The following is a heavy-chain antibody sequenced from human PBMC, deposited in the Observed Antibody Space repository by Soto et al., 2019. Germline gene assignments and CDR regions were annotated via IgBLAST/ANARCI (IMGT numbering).Heavy chain of an antibody. CDR3: AKARGVRDAFDI. Sequence: QVQLVESGGGVVQPGTSLRLSCAASGFTSSSFVIHWVRQAPGKGLEWLAVISSDGNNQYYADSVKGRFTISRDNSKKTLYLQVNSRRAEDTAVYFCAKARGVRDAFDIWGQGTMVPVS. D-gene: IGHD3-10*01. J-gene: IGHJ3*02. CDR1: GFTSSSFV. V-gene: IGHV3-30*18. CDR2: ISSDGNNQ.